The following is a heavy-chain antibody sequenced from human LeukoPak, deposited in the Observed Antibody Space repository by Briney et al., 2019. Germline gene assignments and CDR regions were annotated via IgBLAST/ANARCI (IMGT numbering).Heavy chain of an antibody. Sequence: SGTLSLTRAVSSGSISTSNWWSWVRQPPGKGLEWIAEIHHSGSTNYNPSLKSRVTISVDKSKNQFSLKLCSVTAADTAVYYCARVVESIAAAGTNFDYWGQGTLVTVSS. D-gene: IGHD6-13*01. CDR3: ARVVESIAAAGTNFDY. CDR1: SGSISTSNW. V-gene: IGHV4-4*02. J-gene: IGHJ4*02. CDR2: IHHSGST.